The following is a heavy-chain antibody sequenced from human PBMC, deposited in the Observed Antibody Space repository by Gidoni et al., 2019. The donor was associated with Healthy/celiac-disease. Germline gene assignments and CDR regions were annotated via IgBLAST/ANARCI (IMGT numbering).Heavy chain of an antibody. J-gene: IGHJ6*02. CDR2: INHSGST. CDR1: VCSFSGSY. CDR3: ARVAPTMVQGVQPRRRHYYGMDV. Sequence: QVQLQQWGAELLNPSATLSLTCAVYVCSFSGSYCSWIRQPPGKGLEWIGEINHSGSTNYNPSLKGRVTISVDTSKNQFSLKLSSVTAADTAVYYCARVAPTMVQGVQPRRRHYYGMDVWGQGTTVTVSS. D-gene: IGHD3-10*01. V-gene: IGHV4-34*01.